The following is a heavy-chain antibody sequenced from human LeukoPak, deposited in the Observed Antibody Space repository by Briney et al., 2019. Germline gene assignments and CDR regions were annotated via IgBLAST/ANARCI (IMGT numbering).Heavy chain of an antibody. CDR2: ISAYNGNT. V-gene: IGHV1-18*01. D-gene: IGHD6-13*01. CDR1: GYTLTSYG. Sequence: GASVKVSCKASGYTLTSYGISWVRQAPGQGLEWMGWISAYNGNTNYAQKLQGRVTMTRDTSISTAYMELSRLRSDDTAVYYCARAPELVLLNDAFGIWGQGTMVTVSS. CDR3: ARAPELVLLNDAFGI. J-gene: IGHJ3*02.